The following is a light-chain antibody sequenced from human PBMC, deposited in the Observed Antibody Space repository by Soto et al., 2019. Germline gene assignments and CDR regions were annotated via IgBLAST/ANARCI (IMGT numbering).Light chain of an antibody. J-gene: IGLJ3*02. Sequence: QSVLPQPPSASGTPGQRVTISCSGSTSNIGSNTVNWYQHLPGTSPKLLIYSNNQRPSGVPDRFSGSKSGTSASLAISGLQSEDEADYYCATWDDSLSGLVFGGGTKLTVL. CDR3: ATWDDSLSGLV. CDR1: TSNIGSNT. CDR2: SNN. V-gene: IGLV1-44*01.